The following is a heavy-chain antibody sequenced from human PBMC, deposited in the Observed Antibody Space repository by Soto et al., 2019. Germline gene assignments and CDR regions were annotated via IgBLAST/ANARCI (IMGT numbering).Heavy chain of an antibody. CDR2: ISAYNGNT. CDR1: GYTFTSYG. V-gene: IGHV1-18*01. Sequence: ASVKVSCKASGYTFTSYGISWVRQAPGQGLEWMGWISAYNGNTNYAQKLQGRVTMTTDTSTSTAYMELRSLRSDDTAVYYCARRKNYCTNGVCYPAAIDYWGQGTLVTVSS. CDR3: ARRKNYCTNGVCYPAAIDY. J-gene: IGHJ4*02. D-gene: IGHD2-8*01.